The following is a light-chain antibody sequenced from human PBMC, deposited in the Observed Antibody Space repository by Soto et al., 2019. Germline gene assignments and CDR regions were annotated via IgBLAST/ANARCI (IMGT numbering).Light chain of an antibody. J-gene: IGLJ3*02. CDR3: CSSAGSKTLV. Sequence: QSALTQPASVSGSPGQSITISCTGTSSDVGNYYLVSWYQQHPGKAPKFIIYEDRKRPSGVSNRFSGSKSGNTASLTISGLQTEDEADDYCCSSAGSKTLVFGGGTKLTVL. CDR1: SSDVGNYYL. V-gene: IGLV2-23*01. CDR2: EDR.